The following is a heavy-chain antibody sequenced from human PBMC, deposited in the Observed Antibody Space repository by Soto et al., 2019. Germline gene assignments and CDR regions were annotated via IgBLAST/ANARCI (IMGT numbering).Heavy chain of an antibody. CDR2: ISGSGGDT. CDR3: ARDKSYALAV. J-gene: IGHJ6*02. D-gene: IGHD4-17*01. V-gene: IGHV3-23*01. CDR1: GFTFTSYA. Sequence: GGSLRLSCSASGFTFTSYAMSWVRQAPGKGLEWVSGISGSGGDTKSADSVKGRFTISRDNARTTVYLQLDSLRVEDTAVYYCARDKSYALAVWGQGTTVTV.